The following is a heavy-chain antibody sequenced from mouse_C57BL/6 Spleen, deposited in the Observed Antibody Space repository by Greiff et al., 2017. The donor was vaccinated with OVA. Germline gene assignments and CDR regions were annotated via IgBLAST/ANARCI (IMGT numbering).Heavy chain of an antibody. CDR3: TRQLTGTDYYAMDY. J-gene: IGHJ4*01. CDR1: GYTFTDYE. Sequence: VQLQQSGAELVRPGASVTLSCKASGYTFTDYEMHWVKQTPVHGLEWIGAIDPETGGTAYNQKFKGKAILTADKSSSTAYMERRSLTSEDSAVYYCTRQLTGTDYYAMDYWGQGTSVTVSS. D-gene: IGHD4-1*01. CDR2: IDPETGGT. V-gene: IGHV1-15*01.